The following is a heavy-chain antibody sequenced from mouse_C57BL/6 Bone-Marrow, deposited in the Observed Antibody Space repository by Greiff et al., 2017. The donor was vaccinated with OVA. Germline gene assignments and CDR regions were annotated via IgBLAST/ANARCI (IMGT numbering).Heavy chain of an antibody. Sequence: QVQLQQPGAELVRPGTSVTLSCKASGYTFTSYWMHWVKQRPGQGLEWIGVIDPSDSYTNYNQKFKGKATLTVDTSSSTAYMQLSSLTSEDSAVYYCARNYGSNWYFDVWGTGTTVTVSS. V-gene: IGHV1-59*01. CDR1: GYTFTSYW. D-gene: IGHD1-1*01. CDR3: ARNYGSNWYFDV. J-gene: IGHJ1*03. CDR2: IDPSDSYT.